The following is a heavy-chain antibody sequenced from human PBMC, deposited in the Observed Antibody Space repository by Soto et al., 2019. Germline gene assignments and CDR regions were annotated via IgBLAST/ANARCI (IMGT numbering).Heavy chain of an antibody. J-gene: IGHJ6*02. CDR1: DYSFNTYW. CDR3: ARQIRHYDPCSNTYYYCGLDV. V-gene: IGHV5-51*01. CDR2: IYPGDSDT. Sequence: PGESLKITCKGSDYSFNTYWIAWVRQMPGKRLEWMGIIYPGDSDTRSSPSFQGQVTSSADKSISTGHLQWSSLKASDTAMDYCARQIRHYDPCSNTYYYCGLDVWGQGTTVTVS. D-gene: IGHD5-12*01.